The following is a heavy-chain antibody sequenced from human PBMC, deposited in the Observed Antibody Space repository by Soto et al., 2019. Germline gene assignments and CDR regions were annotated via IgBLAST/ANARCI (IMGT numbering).Heavy chain of an antibody. J-gene: IGHJ4*02. D-gene: IGHD3-3*01. CDR3: AKAAPGFWSGYYTNYFDY. CDR2: ISGSGGST. CDR1: GFTFSSYA. V-gene: IGHV3-23*01. Sequence: GGSLRLSCAASGFTFSSYAMSWVRQAPGKGLEWVSAISGSGGSTYYADSVKGRFTISRDNSKNTLYLPMNSLRAEDTAVYYCAKAAPGFWSGYYTNYFDYWGQGTLVTVSS.